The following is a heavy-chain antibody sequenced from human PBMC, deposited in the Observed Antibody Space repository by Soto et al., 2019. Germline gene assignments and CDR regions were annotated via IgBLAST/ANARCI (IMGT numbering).Heavy chain of an antibody. D-gene: IGHD1-26*01. CDR2: ISYDGSNK. CDR3: AKDGREWELLINGFDP. Sequence: GGSLRLSCAASGFTFSSYGMHWVRQAPGKGLEWVAVISYDGSNKYYADSVKGRFTISRDNSKNTLYLQMNSLRAEDTAVYYCAKDGREWELLINGFDPWGQGTLVTVSS. CDR1: GFTFSSYG. V-gene: IGHV3-30*18. J-gene: IGHJ5*02.